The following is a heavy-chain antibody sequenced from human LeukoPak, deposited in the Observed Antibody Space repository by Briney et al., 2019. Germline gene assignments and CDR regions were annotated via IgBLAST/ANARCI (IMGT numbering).Heavy chain of an antibody. J-gene: IGHJ4*02. CDR3: ATGSQFEFHF. V-gene: IGHV3-23*01. CDR2: ISASSSTT. D-gene: IGHD1-26*01. CDR1: GYTFSDYA. Sequence: GGSLRLSCVGSGYTFSDYAMSWVRQSPGKGLEWVAAISASSSTTYYADSVKGRLTISRANSKNTLYLHMNSLRAEDTATYYCATGSQFEFHFWGQGTLVTVSS.